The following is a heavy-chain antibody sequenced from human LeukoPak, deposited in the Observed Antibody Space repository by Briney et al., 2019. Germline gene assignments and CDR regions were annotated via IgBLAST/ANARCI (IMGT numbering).Heavy chain of an antibody. CDR3: ARRKGEWGSWSSSTWFAA. V-gene: IGHV5-51*01. D-gene: IGHD3-16*01. Sequence: GESLKISCQASGYTFTTNWIGGVRRMPGKGLEGMGIIYPWGAEALYRPSSRGPVTMSLDTSLSTRYLQWSSLKSLDTALYYCARRKGEWGSWSSSTWFAAWGQGTLVTVSS. J-gene: IGHJ5*02. CDR2: IYPWGAEA. CDR1: GYTFTTNW.